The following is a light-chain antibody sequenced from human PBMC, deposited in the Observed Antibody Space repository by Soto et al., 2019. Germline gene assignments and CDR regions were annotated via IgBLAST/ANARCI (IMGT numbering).Light chain of an antibody. J-gene: IGLJ3*02. Sequence: QSVLTQPPSASGTPVQRVTISCSGTNSNIGSNPVNWYQQLPGTAPKFLIYTNHQRPSGVPDRLAGSRSGTSASLAISCLPSDDEADYCCSAWDDALHGWVFGGGTKLTVL. V-gene: IGLV1-44*01. CDR2: TNH. CDR1: NSNIGSNP. CDR3: SAWDDALHGWV.